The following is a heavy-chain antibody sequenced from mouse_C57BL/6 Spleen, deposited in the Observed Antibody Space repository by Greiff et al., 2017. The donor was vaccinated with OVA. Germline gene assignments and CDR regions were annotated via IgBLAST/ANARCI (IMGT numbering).Heavy chain of an antibody. CDR3: ARGPPPYYGSSPWYFDV. V-gene: IGHV3-1*01. Sequence: EVKLVESGPGMVKPSQSLSLTCTVTGYSITSGYDWHWIRHFPGNKLEWMGYISYSGSNNYNPSLKSRISITHDTSKNHFFLKLNAVTTEDTATYYCARGPPPYYGSSPWYFDVWGTGTTVTVSS. CDR1: GYSITSGYD. J-gene: IGHJ1*03. D-gene: IGHD1-1*01. CDR2: ISYSGSN.